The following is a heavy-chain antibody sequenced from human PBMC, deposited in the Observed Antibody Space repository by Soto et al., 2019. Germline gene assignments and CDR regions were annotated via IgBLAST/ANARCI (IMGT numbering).Heavy chain of an antibody. J-gene: IGHJ3*02. Sequence: HPGGSLRLSCAVSGFICSSYDMSWVRQAPGKGLEWVSTILVSGSTHYEDSVKGRFTISRDTSRNTVYLQMNSLTAGDTAVYYCAKATATGGGAFEIYGQGTMVTVSS. D-gene: IGHD2-8*02. CDR3: AKATATGGGAFEI. CDR2: ILVSGST. CDR1: GFICSSYD. V-gene: IGHV3-23*01.